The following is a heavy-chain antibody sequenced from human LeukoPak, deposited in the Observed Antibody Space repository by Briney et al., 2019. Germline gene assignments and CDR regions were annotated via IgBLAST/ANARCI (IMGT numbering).Heavy chain of an antibody. Sequence: QPGGSLRLSCVDSGSSFSSYWMHWVRQAPGKGLVWVSRINGGGSTTNYADSVRGRFTISRDNAENALYLQMNSLRAEDTAVYYCVRDGCSGGDCYSFWFDPWGQGTLVTVSS. D-gene: IGHD2-15*01. J-gene: IGHJ5*02. CDR1: GSSFSSYW. CDR3: VRDGCSGGDCYSFWFDP. V-gene: IGHV3-74*01. CDR2: INGGGSTT.